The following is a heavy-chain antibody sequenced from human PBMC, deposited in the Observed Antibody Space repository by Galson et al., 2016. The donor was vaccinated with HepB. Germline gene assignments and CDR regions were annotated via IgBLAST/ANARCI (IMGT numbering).Heavy chain of an antibody. CDR2: ISSGSNYI. J-gene: IGHJ4*02. CDR3: TRGWQAAWLQGQNVLDY. V-gene: IGHV3-21*01. CDR1: GFAFTTYS. Sequence: SLRLSCAASGFAFTTYSMNWVRQAHGKGLERVSSISSGSNYIYYAASVKGRFTISRDNARKSLSLQMSSLRADDTATYYCTRGWQAAWLQGQNVLDYWGPGTVVTVSS. D-gene: IGHD5-24*01.